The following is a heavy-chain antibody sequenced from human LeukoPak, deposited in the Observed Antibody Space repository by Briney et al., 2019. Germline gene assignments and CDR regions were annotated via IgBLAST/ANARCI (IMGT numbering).Heavy chain of an antibody. CDR2: IFTTGRT. Sequence: SSETLSLTCTVSGGSMSSHDWTWIRQPAGKGLEWLGRIFTTGRTNYNPSLKSRLTMSIDTSKNEFSVRLTSVTAADTAMYYCARVRLGHDLWSDYDALDIWGRGTMVTVSS. CDR1: GGSMSSHD. D-gene: IGHD3-3*01. CDR3: ARVRLGHDLWSDYDALDI. J-gene: IGHJ3*02. V-gene: IGHV4-4*07.